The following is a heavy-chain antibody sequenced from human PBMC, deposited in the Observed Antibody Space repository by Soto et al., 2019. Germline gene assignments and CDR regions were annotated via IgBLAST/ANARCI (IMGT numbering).Heavy chain of an antibody. V-gene: IGHV3-20*04. D-gene: IGHD3-22*01. CDR2: INWNGGST. J-gene: IGHJ4*02. CDR1: GFTFDDYG. Sequence: GGSLRLSCAASGFTFDDYGMSWVRQAPGKGLEWVSGINWNGGSTGYADSVKGRFTISRDNAKNSLYLQMNSLRAEDTALYYCARDTYYYDSSGYYGPVIDYWGQGTLVTVSS. CDR3: ARDTYYYDSSGYYGPVIDY.